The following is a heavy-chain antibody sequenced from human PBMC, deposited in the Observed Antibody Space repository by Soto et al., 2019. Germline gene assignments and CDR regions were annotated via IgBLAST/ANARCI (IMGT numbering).Heavy chain of an antibody. D-gene: IGHD3-3*02. J-gene: IGHJ5*02. Sequence: SXETLSLTCAVSGDSISSSSYYWAWIRQPPGKGLEWIGSIHYRANSYYSPSLKSRITISVDTSKNQISLRLSSVTAADTAVYYCARPLQLAVSGFDHWGQGTLVTVSS. CDR1: GDSISSSSYY. CDR2: IHYRANS. V-gene: IGHV4-39*01. CDR3: ARPLQLAVSGFDH.